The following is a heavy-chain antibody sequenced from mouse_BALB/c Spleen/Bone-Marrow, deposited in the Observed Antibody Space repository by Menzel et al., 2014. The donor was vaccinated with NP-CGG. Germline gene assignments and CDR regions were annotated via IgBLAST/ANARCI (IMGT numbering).Heavy chain of an antibody. CDR3: ARDDYDN. J-gene: IGHJ2*01. CDR1: GYTFTSYY. D-gene: IGHD2-4*01. CDR2: IFPGNFYT. Sequence: QVQLQQSGPELVKPGASVRISCKASGYTFTSYYIHWVKQRPGQGLEWIGWIFPGNFYTKFNENFKGRATLTADKSSSTAYMHLSGLTSEDSAVYFCARDDYDNWGQGTTLTVSS. V-gene: IGHV1S56*01.